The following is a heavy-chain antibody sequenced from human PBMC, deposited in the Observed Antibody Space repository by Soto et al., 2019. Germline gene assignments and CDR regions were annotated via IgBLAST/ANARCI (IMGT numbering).Heavy chain of an antibody. CDR3: ARDPHGFQERYGMDV. V-gene: IGHV1-69*06. Sequence: QVQLVQSGAEVKKPGSSVKVSCKASGGTFSSYAISWLRQAPGQGLEWMGGIIPIFGTANYAQKFKGRVTTTADKSTSTAYMELSSLRSEDTAVYYCARDPHGFQERYGMDVWGQGTTVTVSS. CDR1: GGTFSSYA. J-gene: IGHJ6*02. CDR2: IIPIFGTA. D-gene: IGHD1-26*01.